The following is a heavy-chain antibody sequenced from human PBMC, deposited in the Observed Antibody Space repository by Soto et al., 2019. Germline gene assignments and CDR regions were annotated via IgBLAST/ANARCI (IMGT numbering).Heavy chain of an antibody. V-gene: IGHV3-11*06. D-gene: IGHD5-18*01. CDR2: ISGSGSFT. Sequence: QEYLVESGGGLVKPGGSLRLSCALSGFIVSDHYLTWIRQAPGRGLEWIAYISGSGSFTNYADSVKGRFIISRDIAQNSMYLQINSLRAEDTAVYYCARSSGWRQVVGYKYGLDVWGQGTAVTVSS. CDR3: ARSSGWRQVVGYKYGLDV. J-gene: IGHJ6*02. CDR1: GFIVSDHY.